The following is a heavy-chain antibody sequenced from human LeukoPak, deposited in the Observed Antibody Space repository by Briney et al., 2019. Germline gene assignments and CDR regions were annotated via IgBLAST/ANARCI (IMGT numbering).Heavy chain of an antibody. D-gene: IGHD3-22*01. Sequence: GGSLRLSCAASGFTFSSYSMNWVRQAPGKGLEWVSSISSSSSYIYYADSVKGRFTISRDNAKNSLYLQMNSLRAEDTAVYYCARDSSYYYDSSGPPDYWGQGTLVTVSS. V-gene: IGHV3-21*01. CDR1: GFTFSSYS. CDR3: ARDSSYYYDSSGPPDY. J-gene: IGHJ4*02. CDR2: ISSSSSYI.